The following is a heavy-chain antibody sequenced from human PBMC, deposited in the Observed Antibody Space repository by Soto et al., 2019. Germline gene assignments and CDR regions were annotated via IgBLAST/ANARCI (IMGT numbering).Heavy chain of an antibody. CDR3: ARYGLSRYYYYGMDV. D-gene: IGHD2-21*02. V-gene: IGHV4-30-4*01. CDR2: IYYSGST. Sequence: SETLSLTCTVSGGSISLGDYYWGWIRQPPGKGLEWIGYIYYSGSTYYNPSLKSRVTISVDTSKNQISLKLSSVTAADTAVYYCARYGLSRYYYYGMDVWGQGTTVTVSS. J-gene: IGHJ6*02. CDR1: GGSISLGDYY.